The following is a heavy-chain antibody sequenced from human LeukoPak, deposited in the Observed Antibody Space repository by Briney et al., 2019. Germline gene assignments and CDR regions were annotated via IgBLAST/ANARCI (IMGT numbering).Heavy chain of an antibody. CDR3: ARQQGRVRFGAFDI. J-gene: IGHJ3*02. V-gene: IGHV3-7*01. CDR1: GFTFSSYW. CDR2: IKQDGSEK. Sequence: GGSLRLSCAASGFTFSSYWMGWVRQAPGKGLEWVANIKQDGSEKYYVDSVKGRFTISRDNAKNSLYLQMNSLRAEDTAVYYCARQQGRVRFGAFDIWGQGTMVTVSS. D-gene: IGHD3-10*01.